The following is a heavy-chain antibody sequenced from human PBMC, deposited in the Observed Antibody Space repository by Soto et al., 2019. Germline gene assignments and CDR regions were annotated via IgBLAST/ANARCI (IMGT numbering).Heavy chain of an antibody. CDR1: GFTFSDYY. Sequence: PGGSLRLSCAASGFTFSDYYMSWIRQAPGKGLEWVSYISSSGSTIYYADSVKGRFTISRDNAKNSLYLQMNSLRAEDTAVYYCAREVRTGTTVAFDIWGQGTMVTVSS. CDR3: AREVRTGTTVAFDI. V-gene: IGHV3-11*01. J-gene: IGHJ3*02. D-gene: IGHD1-1*01. CDR2: ISSSGSTI.